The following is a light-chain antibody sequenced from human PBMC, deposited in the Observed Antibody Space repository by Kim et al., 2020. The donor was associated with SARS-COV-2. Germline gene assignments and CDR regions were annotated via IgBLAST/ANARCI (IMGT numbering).Light chain of an antibody. J-gene: IGLJ2*01. CDR1: KLGDKY. V-gene: IGLV3-1*01. CDR2: QDI. CDR3: QAWDSSTAV. Sequence: SVSPGQTASITCSGDKLGDKYACWYQQKPGQSPALVIYQDIKRPSGIPERFSGSNSGNTATLTISGTQAMDEADYYCQAWDSSTAVFGGGTQLTVL.